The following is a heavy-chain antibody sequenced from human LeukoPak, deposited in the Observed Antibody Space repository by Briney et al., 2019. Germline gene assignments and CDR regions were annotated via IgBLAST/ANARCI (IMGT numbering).Heavy chain of an antibody. V-gene: IGHV3-7*03. D-gene: IGHD6-13*01. CDR1: GFTFSSYW. J-gene: IGHJ4*02. CDR3: ARDAPNYSSTWYPSHY. Sequence: GGSLRLSCAASGFTFSSYWMSWVRQAPGKGLEWVANIKHDGSEKNYADSVKGRFTISRDNAKNSLYLQMNSLRAEDTAVYYCARDAPNYSSTWYPSHYWGRGTLVTVSS. CDR2: IKHDGSEK.